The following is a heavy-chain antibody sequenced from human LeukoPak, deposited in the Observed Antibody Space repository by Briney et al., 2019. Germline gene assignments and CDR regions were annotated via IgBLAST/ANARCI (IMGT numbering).Heavy chain of an antibody. J-gene: IGHJ4*02. CDR1: GFTFSSYW. D-gene: IGHD3-9*01. Sequence: GGSLRLSCAASGFTFSSYWMSWVRQVPGKGLEWVANIKQDGSEKYYVDSVKGRFTISRDNAKNSLYLQMNSLRAEDTAVYYCASQMYYDILTGLFDYWGQGTLVTVSS. CDR2: IKQDGSEK. V-gene: IGHV3-7*03. CDR3: ASQMYYDILTGLFDY.